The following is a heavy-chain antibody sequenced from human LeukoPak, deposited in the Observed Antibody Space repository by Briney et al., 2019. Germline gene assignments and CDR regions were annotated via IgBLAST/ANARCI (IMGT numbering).Heavy chain of an antibody. CDR1: GFTFSSYA. Sequence: GGSLRLFCAASGFTFSSYAMRWVRQAPGKGLEWVSAISGSGGSTYYADSVKGRFTISRDNSKNTLYLQMDSLRAEDTAVYYCAKRLTQLDYWGQGTLVTVFS. D-gene: IGHD4-23*01. CDR2: ISGSGGST. J-gene: IGHJ4*02. CDR3: AKRLTQLDY. V-gene: IGHV3-23*01.